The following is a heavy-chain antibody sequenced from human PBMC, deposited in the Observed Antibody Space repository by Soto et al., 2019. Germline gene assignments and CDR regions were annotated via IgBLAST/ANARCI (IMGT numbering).Heavy chain of an antibody. Sequence: GASVKVSCKASGYTFTSYGISWVRQAPGQGLEWMGWISAYNGNTNYAQKLQGRVTMTTDTSTSTAYMELRSLRSDGTAVYYCARPPPHFFYYGWGIYPHYGAQGTLVTVSS. CDR2: ISAYNGNT. D-gene: IGHD3-10*01. V-gene: IGHV1-18*01. CDR3: ARPPPHFFYYGWGIYPHY. CDR1: GYTFTSYG. J-gene: IGHJ4*02.